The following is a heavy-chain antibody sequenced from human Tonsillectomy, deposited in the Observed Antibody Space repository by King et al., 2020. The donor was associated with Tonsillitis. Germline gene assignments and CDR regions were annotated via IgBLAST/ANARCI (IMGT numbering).Heavy chain of an antibody. CDR1: GFTFSSYD. CDR3: ARAPVDLDAFDI. Sequence: EVQLVESGGGLVQPGGSLRLSCAASGFTFSSYDMHWVRHATGKGLEWVSAIGTAGDTYYPGSVKGRFTISRENAKNSLYLQMNSLRAGDTAVYYCARAPVDLDAFDIWGHGTMVTVSS. J-gene: IGHJ3*02. CDR2: IGTAGDT. D-gene: IGHD1-14*01. V-gene: IGHV3-13*01.